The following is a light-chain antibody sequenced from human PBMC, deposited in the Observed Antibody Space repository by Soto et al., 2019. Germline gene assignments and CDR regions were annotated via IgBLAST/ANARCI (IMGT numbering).Light chain of an antibody. CDR1: QTISKY. CDR3: QQTYSLPPVT. J-gene: IGKJ5*01. CDR2: AAS. Sequence: DIQMTQSPASLTATVGDRVTITCRASQTISKYLSWYQQKPGKAPKLLIYAASNLHSGVPSRFSGSGSGTDFTLTISSLQPEDFATYYCQQTYSLPPVTFGQGTRLE. V-gene: IGKV1-39*01.